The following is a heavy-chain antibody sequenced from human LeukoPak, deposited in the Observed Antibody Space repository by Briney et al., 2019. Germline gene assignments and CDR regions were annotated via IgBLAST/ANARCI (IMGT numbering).Heavy chain of an antibody. CDR2: IIPIFGTA. V-gene: IGHV1-69*06. CDR1: GVTFINFA. D-gene: IGHD3-22*01. J-gene: IGHJ4*02. CDR3: ARSYSSAPIV. Sequence: SVKVSCKASGVTFINFAISWVRQAPGQGLEWMGGIIPIFGTANYAQKFQGRVTITADKSTSTAYMELSSLRSDDTAMYYCARSYSSAPIVWGQGTLVTVSS.